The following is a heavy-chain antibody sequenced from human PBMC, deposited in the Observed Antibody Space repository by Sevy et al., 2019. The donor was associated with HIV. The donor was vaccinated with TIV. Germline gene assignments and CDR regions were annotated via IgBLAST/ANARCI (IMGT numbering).Heavy chain of an antibody. CDR1: GFSVRDNS. CDR2: ISAGIST. J-gene: IGHJ4*02. V-gene: IGHV3-53*01. CDR3: TRDHWEHGSGSFYFAS. D-gene: IGHD3-10*01. Sequence: GGSLRLSCAASGFSVRDNSMSWVRQAPGQGLEWDSVISAGISTYYAESVQGRFTISRDISGNMVYLQMNSLRPEDTAHYYCTRDHWEHGSGSFYFASWGQGTLVTVSS.